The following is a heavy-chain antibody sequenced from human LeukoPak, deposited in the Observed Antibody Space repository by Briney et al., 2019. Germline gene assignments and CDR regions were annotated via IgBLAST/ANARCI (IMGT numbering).Heavy chain of an antibody. CDR2: INWNGGST. CDR1: GFTFDDYG. CDR3: ARVGTVYGAAAFDI. V-gene: IGHV3-20*04. Sequence: QSGGSLRLSCAASGFTFDDYGMSWVRQAPGKGLEWVSGINWNGGSTGYADSVKGRFTISRDNAKNSLYLQMNSLRAEDTAVYYCARVGTVYGAAAFDIWGQGTMVTVSS. J-gene: IGHJ3*02. D-gene: IGHD5/OR15-5a*01.